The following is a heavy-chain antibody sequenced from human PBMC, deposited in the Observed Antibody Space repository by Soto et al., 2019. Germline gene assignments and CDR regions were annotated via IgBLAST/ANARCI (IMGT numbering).Heavy chain of an antibody. J-gene: IGHJ6*03. CDR3: ARGGISHWAYFYYMDV. CDR2: INHLGSI. CDR1: GGSLSDYF. V-gene: IGHV4-34*01. Sequence: QVQLQQWGAGLLKPSETLSHTCVVSGGSLSDYFWSWIRQPPGMALEWIGEINHLGSINYNPSLKSRVNMSVDTSKNQFSLTLNSVTAADTATYYCARGGISHWAYFYYMDVWDRGTTVTVSS. D-gene: IGHD2-21*01.